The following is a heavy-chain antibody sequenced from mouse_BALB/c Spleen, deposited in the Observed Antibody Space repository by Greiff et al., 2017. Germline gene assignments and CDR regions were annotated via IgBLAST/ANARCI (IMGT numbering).Heavy chain of an antibody. CDR3: AKDSARSTMITTDYAMDY. D-gene: IGHD2-4*01. V-gene: IGHV2-5-1*01. Sequence: QVHVKQSGPSLVQPSQSLSITCTVSGFSLTSYGVHWVRQSPGKGLEWLGVIWRGGSTDYNAAFMSRLSITKDNSKSQVFFKMNSLQADDTAIYYCAKDSARSTMITTDYAMDYWGQGTSVTVSS. CDR2: IWRGGST. CDR1: GFSLTSYG. J-gene: IGHJ4*01.